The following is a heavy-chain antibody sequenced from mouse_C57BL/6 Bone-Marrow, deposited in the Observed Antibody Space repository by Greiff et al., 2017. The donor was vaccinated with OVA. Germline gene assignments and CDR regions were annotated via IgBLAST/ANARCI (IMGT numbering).Heavy chain of an antibody. D-gene: IGHD1-1*01. V-gene: IGHV14-4*01. CDR1: GFNIKDAY. J-gene: IGHJ1*03. CDR3: TPIYYYGRGYFDV. CDR2: IDPENGDT. Sequence: EVQLQESGAELVRPGASVKLSCTASGFNIKDAYMHWVKQRPEQGLEWIGWIDPENGDTEYASKFQGKATITADTSSNTAYLQLSSLTSEDTAVYYCTPIYYYGRGYFDVWGTGTTVTVSS.